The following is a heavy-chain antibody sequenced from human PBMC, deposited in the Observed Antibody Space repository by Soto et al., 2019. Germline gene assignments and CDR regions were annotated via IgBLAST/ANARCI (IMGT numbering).Heavy chain of an antibody. CDR1: GGSLSGYY. D-gene: IGHD3-3*01. V-gene: IGHV4-59*12. CDR2: VYNSGST. J-gene: IGHJ3*02. Sequence: SETLSLTCTVSGGSLSGYYWSWIRQTPGKGLEWIGYVYNSGSTNYNPSLKSRVTISVDRSKNQFSLKLSSVTAADTAVYYCARALPGWSGYYDGAFDIWGQGTMVTVSS. CDR3: ARALPGWSGYYDGAFDI.